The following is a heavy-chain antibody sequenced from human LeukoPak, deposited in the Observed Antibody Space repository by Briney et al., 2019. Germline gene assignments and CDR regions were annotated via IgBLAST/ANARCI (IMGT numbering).Heavy chain of an antibody. V-gene: IGHV1-24*01. J-gene: IGHJ3*02. CDR2: FDSEDGET. CDR1: GYTLTELS. Sequence: ASVKVSCKVSGYTLTELSMHWVRQAPGKGLEWMGGFDSEDGETIYAQKFQGRVTMTEDTSTDTAYMELSSLRSEDTAVYYCATDQLGMAVAGTIDAFDIWGQGTMVTVSS. D-gene: IGHD6-19*01. CDR3: ATDQLGMAVAGTIDAFDI.